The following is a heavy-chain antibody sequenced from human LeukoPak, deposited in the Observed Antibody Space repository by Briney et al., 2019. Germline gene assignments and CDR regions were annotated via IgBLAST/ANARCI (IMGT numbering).Heavy chain of an antibody. CDR1: GYTFTSYY. V-gene: IGHV1-46*01. CDR2: INPSGGST. D-gene: IGHD3-22*01. Sequence: ASVKVSCKASGYTFTSYYMHWVRQAPGQGLEWMGIINPSGGSTSYAQKFQGRVTMTRDTSTSTVYMELSSLRPEDTAVYYCARGLHYYDSSDAFDIWGQGTMVTVSS. J-gene: IGHJ3*02. CDR3: ARGLHYYDSSDAFDI.